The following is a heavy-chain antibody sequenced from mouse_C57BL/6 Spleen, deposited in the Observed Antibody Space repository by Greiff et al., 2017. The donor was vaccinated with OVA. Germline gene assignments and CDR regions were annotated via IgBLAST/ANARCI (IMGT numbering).Heavy chain of an antibody. CDR3: APIYYDYDGSSWFAY. Sequence: VQLQQSGPELVKPGASVKMSCKASGYTFTDYNMHWVKQSHGKSLEWIGYINPNNGGTSYNQKFKGKATLTVNKSSSTAYMELRSLTSEVSAVYYCAPIYYDYDGSSWFAYWGQGTLVTVSA. CDR2: INPNNGGT. V-gene: IGHV1-22*01. CDR1: GYTFTDYN. J-gene: IGHJ3*01. D-gene: IGHD2-4*01.